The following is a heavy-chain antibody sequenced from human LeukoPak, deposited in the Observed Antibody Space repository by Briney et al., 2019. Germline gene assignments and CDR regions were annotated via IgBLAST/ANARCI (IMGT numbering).Heavy chain of an antibody. Sequence: GASVTVSCKASGYSFTVYYMHWVRQAPGQGLEWLGWINPHSGGTNYAQSFQGRVTMTRDTSISTAYMELSRLRSDDTAVYYCARDGYGGLDSWGQGTLVTVSS. CDR3: ARDGYGGLDS. J-gene: IGHJ4*02. D-gene: IGHD4-23*01. CDR2: INPHSGGT. CDR1: GYSFTVYY. V-gene: IGHV1-2*02.